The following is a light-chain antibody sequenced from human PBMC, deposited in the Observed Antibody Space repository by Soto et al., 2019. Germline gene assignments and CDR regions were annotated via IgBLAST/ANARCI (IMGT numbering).Light chain of an antibody. V-gene: IGLV1-40*01. CDR3: QSYDSGLSGVV. Sequence: QSVLTQPPSVSGAPGQRVTISCTGSSSNIRAGYDVHWYQQLPGAAPKLLIYGNSNRPSGVPDRFSGSKSGTSASLAITGLQAEDEADYYCQSYDSGLSGVVFGGGTKLTVL. CDR1: SSNIRAGYD. J-gene: IGLJ2*01. CDR2: GNS.